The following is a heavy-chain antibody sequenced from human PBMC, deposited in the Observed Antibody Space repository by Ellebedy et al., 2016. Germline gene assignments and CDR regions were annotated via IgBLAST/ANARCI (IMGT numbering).Heavy chain of an antibody. CDR3: ARKNWTNDY. D-gene: IGHD1/OR15-1a*01. J-gene: IGHJ4*02. Sequence: GESLKISCAASGFTFTSLYMAWVRQAPGKGLEWVANIKQDGSETVYVDSVKDRFTISRDNTKNSLYLQMNNLRVEDTAVYYCARKNWTNDYWGQGTLVTVSS. CDR1: GFTFTSLY. CDR2: IKQDGSET. V-gene: IGHV3-7*04.